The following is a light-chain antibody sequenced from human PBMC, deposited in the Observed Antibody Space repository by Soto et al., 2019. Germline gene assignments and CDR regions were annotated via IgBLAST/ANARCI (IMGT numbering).Light chain of an antibody. Sequence: DIPMTQSPSTLSASVGDRVTITCRASQSISDRLAWYQQKTGRAPEVLIYKASTLESGVPSRFSGNGSGTEFTLTISSLQPDDFATYYCQEYTPSFTWTFGQGTKVEI. CDR3: QEYTPSFTWT. J-gene: IGKJ1*01. CDR2: KAS. V-gene: IGKV1-5*03. CDR1: QSISDR.